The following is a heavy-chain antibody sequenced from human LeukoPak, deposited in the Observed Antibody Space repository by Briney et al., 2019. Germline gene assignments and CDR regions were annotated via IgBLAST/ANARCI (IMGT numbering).Heavy chain of an antibody. D-gene: IGHD3-16*01. J-gene: IGHJ4*02. CDR2: SSSNNGNT. CDR1: GYTFTSHG. Sequence: ALVKVSCKASGYTFTSHGMSWVRQAPGQGLEWMGWSSSNNGNTKYVQKFQGRVTMTTETSTSTAYMELRSLRSDDTAVYYCARDDGGPVNYWGQGTLVTVSS. CDR3: ARDDGGPVNY. V-gene: IGHV1-18*01.